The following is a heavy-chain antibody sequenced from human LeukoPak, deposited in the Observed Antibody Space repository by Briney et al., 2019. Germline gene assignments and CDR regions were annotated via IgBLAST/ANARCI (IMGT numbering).Heavy chain of an antibody. J-gene: IGHJ3*02. D-gene: IGHD3-3*01. CDR1: GGSISSGGYY. V-gene: IGHV4-31*03. CDR2: IYYSGST. CDR3: ARVPDYDFWSGYHTHDAFDI. Sequence: TLSLTCTVSGGSISSGGYYWSWIRQHPGKGLEWIGYIYYSGSTYYNPSLKSRVTISVDTSKNQFSLKLSSVTAADTAVYYCARVPDYDFWSGYHTHDAFDIWGQGTMVTVSS.